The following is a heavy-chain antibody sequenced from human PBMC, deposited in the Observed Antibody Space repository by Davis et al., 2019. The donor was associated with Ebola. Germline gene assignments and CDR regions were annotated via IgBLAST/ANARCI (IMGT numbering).Heavy chain of an antibody. D-gene: IGHD6-19*01. CDR1: GGSFSGYY. CDR3: ARDRYSSGWAIDY. Sequence: SETLSLTCAVYGGSFSGYYWSWIRQPPGKGLEWIGEINHSGSTNYNPSLKSRVTISVDTSKNQFSLKLSSVTAADTAVYYCARDRYSSGWAIDYWGQGTLVTVSS. CDR2: INHSGST. J-gene: IGHJ4*02. V-gene: IGHV4-34*01.